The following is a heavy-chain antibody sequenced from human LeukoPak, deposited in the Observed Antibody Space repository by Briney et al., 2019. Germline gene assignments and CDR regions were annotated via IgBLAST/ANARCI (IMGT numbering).Heavy chain of an antibody. J-gene: IGHJ4*02. D-gene: IGHD3-22*01. CDR2: ISGSGHTI. CDR3: VRDGFYSDSSGYPFGY. Sequence: GGSLRLSGAASGFNCGSFAMSWVRQAPGKGLEWVSAISGSGHTIFYADSVKGRFTFSGDNSQNMLFLQMNSLRAEDTAVYYCVRDGFYSDSSGYPFGYWGQGSLVTVSS. CDR1: GFNCGSFA. V-gene: IGHV3-23*01.